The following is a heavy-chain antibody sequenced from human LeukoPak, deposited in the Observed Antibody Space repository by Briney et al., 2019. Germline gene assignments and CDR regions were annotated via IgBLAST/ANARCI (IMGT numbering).Heavy chain of an antibody. J-gene: IGHJ4*02. CDR1: GVSISSYY. V-gene: IGHV4-59*01. CDR3: AKDLRYQLPGRTDY. D-gene: IGHD2-2*01. Sequence: SETLSLTCTVSGVSISSYYWSWLRQPPGKGLEWIGYIYYSGSTNYNPSLKSRVTISVDTSKNQFSLKLSSVTAADTAVYYCAKDLRYQLPGRTDYWGQGTLVTVSS. CDR2: IYYSGST.